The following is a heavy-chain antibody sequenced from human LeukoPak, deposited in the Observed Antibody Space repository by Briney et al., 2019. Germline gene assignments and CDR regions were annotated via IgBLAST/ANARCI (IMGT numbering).Heavy chain of an antibody. V-gene: IGHV3-7*01. Sequence: PGGSLRLSCAASGFTFSSSWMTWVRQAPGKGLEWVASIREDGSEKTSVDSVKGRFTISRDNAKNSLYLQMNSLRAEDTAVYYCARFIAAPYYFDYWGRGTLVTVSS. D-gene: IGHD6-13*01. CDR2: IREDGSEK. CDR1: GFTFSSSW. CDR3: ARFIAAPYYFDY. J-gene: IGHJ4*02.